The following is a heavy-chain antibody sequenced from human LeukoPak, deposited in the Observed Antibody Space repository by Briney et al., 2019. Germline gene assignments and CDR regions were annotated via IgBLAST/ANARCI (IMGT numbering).Heavy chain of an antibody. CDR1: GFTFSGYV. CDR3: ARARERVLYCSSPSCHTGGAFDI. D-gene: IGHD2-2*02. CDR2: ISGSGGST. Sequence: GGSLRLSCAASGFTFSGYVMTWVRQPPGKGLQWVADISGSGGSTYYADSVKGRFTISRDNSKNPLYLQMNSLRAEDTAVYYCARARERVLYCSSPSCHTGGAFDIWGQGTMVTVSS. J-gene: IGHJ3*02. V-gene: IGHV3-23*01.